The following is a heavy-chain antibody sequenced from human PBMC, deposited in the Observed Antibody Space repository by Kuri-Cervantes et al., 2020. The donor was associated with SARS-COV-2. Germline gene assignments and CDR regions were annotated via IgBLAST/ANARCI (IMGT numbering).Heavy chain of an antibody. D-gene: IGHD1-26*01. CDR2: INSDGSST. V-gene: IGHV3-74*01. CDR1: GFTFSSYW. Sequence: GESLKISCAASGFTFSSYWMHWVRQAPGKGLVWVSRINSDGSSTSYADSVKGRFTISRDNAKNTLYLQMNSLRAEDTAVYYCARARWELLNYFDYWGQGTLVTVSS. CDR3: ARARWELLNYFDY. J-gene: IGHJ4*02.